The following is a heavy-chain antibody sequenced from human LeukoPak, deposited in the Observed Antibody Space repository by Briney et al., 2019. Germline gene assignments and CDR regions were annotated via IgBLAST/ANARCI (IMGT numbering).Heavy chain of an antibody. D-gene: IGHD6-6*01. CDR2: IIPIFGTA. CDR1: GGTFSSYA. Sequence: GASVKVSCKASGGTFSSYAISWVRQAPGQGLEWMGGIIPIFGTANYAQKFQGRVTITADKSTSTAYMELSSLRSEDTAVYYCARGGRYSSSSEYYYYYMDVWGKGTTVTVSS. V-gene: IGHV1-69*06. J-gene: IGHJ6*03. CDR3: ARGGRYSSSSEYYYYYMDV.